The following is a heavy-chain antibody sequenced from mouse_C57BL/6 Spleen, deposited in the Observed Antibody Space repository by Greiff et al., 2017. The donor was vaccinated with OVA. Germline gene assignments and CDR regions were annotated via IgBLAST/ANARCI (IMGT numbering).Heavy chain of an antibody. V-gene: IGHV1-81*01. CDR1: GYTFTSYG. D-gene: IGHD1-1*02. CDR3: AREGGNPGFAY. Sequence: VKLQESGAELARPGASVKLSCKASGYTFTSYGISWVKQRTGQGLEWIGEIYPRSGNTYYNEKFKGKATLTADKSSSTAYMELRSLTSEDSAVYFCAREGGNPGFAYWGQGTLVTVSA. CDR2: IYPRSGNT. J-gene: IGHJ3*01.